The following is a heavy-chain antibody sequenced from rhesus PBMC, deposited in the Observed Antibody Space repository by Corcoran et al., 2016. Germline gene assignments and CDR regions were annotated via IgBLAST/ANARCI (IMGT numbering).Heavy chain of an antibody. V-gene: IGHV4-169*02. D-gene: IGHD1-7*02. CDR1: GASIRSSF. Sequence: QLQLQESGPGLVKPSETLSLTCAVSGASIRSSFWFWIRQAPGKGLEWIGYIHGSGSNPMYNASLNSRVTLSIDTPKNQVALKLSSVTAADTAGYYCARDRGTGTTSFLDDGGQGVLVTVSS. CDR2: IHGSGSNP. CDR3: ARDRGTGTTSFLDD. J-gene: IGHJ4*01.